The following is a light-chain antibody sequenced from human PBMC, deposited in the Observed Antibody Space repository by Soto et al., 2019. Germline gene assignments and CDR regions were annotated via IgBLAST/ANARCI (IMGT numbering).Light chain of an antibody. CDR2: GNS. Sequence: QSVLTQPPSVSGAPGQRVTISCTGSSSNIGAGYDVHWYQQLPGTAPKLLISGNSNRPSGVPDRFSGSKSGTSASLAITGLQAEDEADYYCQSYDRSLSGWLFGGGTKVTVL. CDR1: SSNIGAGYD. J-gene: IGLJ3*02. CDR3: QSYDRSLSGWL. V-gene: IGLV1-40*01.